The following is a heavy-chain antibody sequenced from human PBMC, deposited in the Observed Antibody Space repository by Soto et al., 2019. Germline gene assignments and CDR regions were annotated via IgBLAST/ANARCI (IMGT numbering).Heavy chain of an antibody. J-gene: IGHJ6*02. D-gene: IGHD3-16*01. V-gene: IGHV3-74*01. Sequence: EVQLVESGGSVVHPGGSLRLSCAASGFTFSRYWMHWVRQAPGKGLVWVSRINPDGSYTTPADSVKGRFTISRDNAKNTLYLQMNSLRVEDTAVYYCTRDSYTRDVYYGMDVWGQGTTVTVSS. CDR3: TRDSYTRDVYYGMDV. CDR1: GFTFSRYW. CDR2: INPDGSYT.